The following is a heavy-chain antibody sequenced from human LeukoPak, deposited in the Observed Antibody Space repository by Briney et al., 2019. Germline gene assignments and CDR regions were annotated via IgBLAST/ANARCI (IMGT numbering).Heavy chain of an antibody. CDR2: IYHTGST. CDR3: ARVSRTTSYSMENYFDY. D-gene: IGHD1-26*01. Sequence: PSETLSLTRAVSGYSISSGYYWGWIRQPPGKGLEWIGSIYHTGSTSYRPSLESRVTISVDTSKNQFSLNLSSVTAADTAVYYCARVSRTTSYSMENYFDYWGQGILVTVSS. J-gene: IGHJ4*02. CDR1: GYSISSGYY. V-gene: IGHV4-38-2*01.